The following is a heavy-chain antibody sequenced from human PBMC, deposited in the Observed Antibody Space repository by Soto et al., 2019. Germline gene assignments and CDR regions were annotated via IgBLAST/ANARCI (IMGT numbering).Heavy chain of an antibody. D-gene: IGHD3-16*01. CDR2: ISGGGDTT. CDR1: GFTFNNYA. J-gene: IGHJ4*02. Sequence: EVQLLESGGGLVQPGGSLRLSCAASGFTFNNYAMTWVRQAPGKGLEWVSAISGGGDTTSYADSVKGRFTVSRDGSKNTLHLQMSSLRAEDTALYYCAKARGGWGSLTPRVDFWGQGTLATVPS. CDR3: AKARGGWGSLTPRVDF. V-gene: IGHV3-23*01.